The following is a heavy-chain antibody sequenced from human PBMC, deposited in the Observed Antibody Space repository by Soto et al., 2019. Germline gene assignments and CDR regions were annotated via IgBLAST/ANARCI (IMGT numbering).Heavy chain of an antibody. CDR1: GGSFSGYY. V-gene: IGHV4-34*01. CDR3: ARHGLTAYMAYYFDF. D-gene: IGHD3-16*01. J-gene: IGHJ4*02. Sequence: SETLSLTCAVYGGSFSGYYWSWIRQPPGKGMEWIGEINHSGSTNYNPSLKSRVTISVDKSKNQFSLNLTSVTAADTAVYYCARHGLTAYMAYYFDFWGQGTQVTVSS. CDR2: INHSGST.